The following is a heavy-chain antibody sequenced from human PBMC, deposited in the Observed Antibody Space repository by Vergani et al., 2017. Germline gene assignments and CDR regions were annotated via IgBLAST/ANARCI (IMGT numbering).Heavy chain of an antibody. J-gene: IGHJ4*02. CDR3: ARGSRQIYSSGWFPDY. CDR1: GGSISSGGYY. V-gene: IGHV4-30-2*01. Sequence: QLQLQESGSGLVKPSQTLSLTCAVSGGSISSGGYYWSWIRQPPGKGLEWIGEINHSGSTNYNPSLKSRVTISVDTSKNQFSLKLSSVTAADTAVYYCARGSRQIYSSGWFPDYWGQGTLVTVSS. D-gene: IGHD6-19*01. CDR2: INHSGST.